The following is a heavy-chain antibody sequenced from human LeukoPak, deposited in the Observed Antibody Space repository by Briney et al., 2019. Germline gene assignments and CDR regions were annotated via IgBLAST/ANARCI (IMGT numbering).Heavy chain of an antibody. D-gene: IGHD1-26*01. V-gene: IGHV4-30-2*06. CDR2: IYDRGPA. CDR3: ARDIGSYSNDI. J-gene: IGHJ3*02. Sequence: PSQTLSLTCTVSGGAIASGGYSWNWIRQSPGKGLEWIGCIYDRGPAYYNPSLKSRVTMSVDTSKNQFSLKLSSVTAADTAVYYCARDIGSYSNDIWGQGTMVTVSS. CDR1: GGAIASGGYS.